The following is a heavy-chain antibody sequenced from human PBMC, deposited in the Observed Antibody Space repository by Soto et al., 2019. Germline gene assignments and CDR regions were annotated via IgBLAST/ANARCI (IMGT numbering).Heavy chain of an antibody. Sequence: PGESLKISCKGSGYSFTSYWISWVRQMPGKGLEWMGRIDPSDSYTNYSPSFQGHVTISADKSISTAYLQWSSLKASDTAMYYCARHALIGYYGSGSYYTPPDVWGQGTTVTVSS. CDR1: GYSFTSYW. V-gene: IGHV5-10-1*01. D-gene: IGHD3-10*01. J-gene: IGHJ6*02. CDR2: IDPSDSYT. CDR3: ARHALIGYYGSGSYYTPPDV.